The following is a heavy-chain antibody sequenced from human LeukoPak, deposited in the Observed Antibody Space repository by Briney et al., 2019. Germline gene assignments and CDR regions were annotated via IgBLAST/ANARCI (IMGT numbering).Heavy chain of an antibody. Sequence: GGSLRLSCAASGFTISSAYMRWVRQAPGKGPAWVAGIYGDGTSYYADSVKGRFTISRDNSENTVFLPMHSLRAEDTAIYYCARGGVRHYWGQGTLVTVSS. CDR3: ARGGVRHY. J-gene: IGHJ4*02. CDR2: IYGDGTS. V-gene: IGHV3-53*01. D-gene: IGHD2-8*02. CDR1: GFTISSAY.